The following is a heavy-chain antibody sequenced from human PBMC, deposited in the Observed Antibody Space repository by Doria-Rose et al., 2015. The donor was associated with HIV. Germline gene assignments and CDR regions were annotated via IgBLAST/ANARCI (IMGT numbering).Heavy chain of an antibody. CDR1: GVSLSSPGMG. J-gene: IGHJ4*02. D-gene: IGHD6-13*01. V-gene: IGHV2-26*01. Sequence: QVTLKESGPVLVKPTETLTLTCTVSGVSLSSPGMGASWIRQPPGKALEWLANIFPADERSYTTSLKSRLTISRGTSKSQVVLTMTDMDPVDTATYYCARIKSSRWYHKYYFDFWGQGTLVIVSA. CDR2: IFPADER. CDR3: ARIKSSRWYHKYYFDF.